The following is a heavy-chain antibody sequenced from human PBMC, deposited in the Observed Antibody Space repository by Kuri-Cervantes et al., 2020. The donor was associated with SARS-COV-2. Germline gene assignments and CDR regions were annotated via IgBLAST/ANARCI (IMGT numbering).Heavy chain of an antibody. Sequence: ASVKVSCKASGYTFTAYFIHWVRQAPGQGLEWMGIIYPSGGNSKYAQNFQGRVTMTRDSSTSTVYMELSSLRSEDTAMYYCARDHTRSGDGDYSLGWGQGTLVTVSS. J-gene: IGHJ4*02. D-gene: IGHD4-17*01. CDR1: GYTFTAYF. V-gene: IGHV1-46*01. CDR2: IYPSGGNS. CDR3: ARDHTRSGDGDYSLG.